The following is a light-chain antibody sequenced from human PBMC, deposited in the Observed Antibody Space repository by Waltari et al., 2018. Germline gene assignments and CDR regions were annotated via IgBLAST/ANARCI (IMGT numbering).Light chain of an antibody. CDR1: QSISSY. V-gene: IGKV1-39*01. CDR2: AAS. J-gene: IGKJ3*01. CDR3: QQSYSILIT. Sequence: DFQLTQSPSTLSASVGDRVTITCRASQSISSYLNWYQQKPGKAPKLLIYAASSLQSGVPSRFSGSGSGTDFTLTISSLQPEDFATYYCQQSYSILITFGPGTKVDIK.